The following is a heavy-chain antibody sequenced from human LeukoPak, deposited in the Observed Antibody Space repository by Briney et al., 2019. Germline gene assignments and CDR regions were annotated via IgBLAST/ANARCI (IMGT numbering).Heavy chain of an antibody. CDR2: IRFNGGLS. CDR3: ASTASYCGFDCYSYLDY. D-gene: IGHD2-21*02. Sequence: GGALRLSCAASGFTFSTYAMSWVRQAPGMGLEWVSSIRFNGGLSYYADSVKGRFTISRDTSKNTLFLQMDSLRADDTAFYYCASTASYCGFDCYSYLDYWGQGILVTVSS. V-gene: IGHV3-23*01. CDR1: GFTFSTYA. J-gene: IGHJ4*02.